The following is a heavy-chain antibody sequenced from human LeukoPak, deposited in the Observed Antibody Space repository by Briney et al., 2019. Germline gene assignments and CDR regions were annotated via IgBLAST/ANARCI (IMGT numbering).Heavy chain of an antibody. CDR1: GGPITSHY. Sequence: PSETLSLTCTVSGGPITSHYWSWIRQSPGKGLEWIGFTYYTGSTNSNPSLKSRVTMSSDPSKNRVSLRLVSVTAADTAIYYCARHRDSLGSHNWFDPWGQGALVTVSS. CDR3: ARHRDSLGSHNWFDP. CDR2: TYYTGST. J-gene: IGHJ5*02. V-gene: IGHV4-59*08. D-gene: IGHD3-16*01.